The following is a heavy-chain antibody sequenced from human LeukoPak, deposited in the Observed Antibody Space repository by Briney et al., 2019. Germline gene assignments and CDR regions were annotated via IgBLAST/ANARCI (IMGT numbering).Heavy chain of an antibody. CDR3: ARDREIVVVVAAYVAFVI. CDR1: GGTFSSYA. D-gene: IGHD2-15*01. CDR2: IIPIFGTA. Sequence: SVKVSCKASGGTFSSYAISWVRQAPGQGLEWMGRIIPIFGTANYAQKFQGRVTITTDESTSTAYMELSSLRSEDTAVYYCARDREIVVVVAAYVAFVIWGQGTMVTVSS. J-gene: IGHJ3*02. V-gene: IGHV1-69*05.